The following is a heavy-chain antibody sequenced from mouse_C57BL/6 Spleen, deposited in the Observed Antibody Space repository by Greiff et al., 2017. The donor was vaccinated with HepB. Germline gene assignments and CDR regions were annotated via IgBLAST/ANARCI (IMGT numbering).Heavy chain of an antibody. V-gene: IGHV1-80*01. D-gene: IGHD1-1*01. Sequence: VQLQQSGAELVKPGASVKISCKASGYAFSSYWMNWVKQRPGKGLEWIGQIYPGDGDTNYNGKFKGKATLTADKSSSTAYMQLSSLTSEDSAVYFCASLYYGSSYRYAMDYWGQGTSVTVSS. CDR1: GYAFSSYW. CDR2: IYPGDGDT. J-gene: IGHJ4*01. CDR3: ASLYYGSSYRYAMDY.